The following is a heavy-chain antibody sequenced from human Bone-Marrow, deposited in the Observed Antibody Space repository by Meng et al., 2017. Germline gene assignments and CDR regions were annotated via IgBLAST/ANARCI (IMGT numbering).Heavy chain of an antibody. CDR2: IYYSGST. CDR3: ARDRGIAAAGQDNNWFDP. J-gene: IGHJ5*02. Sequence: QVQLQESGPGLVKPSQTLSLPCTVSGGSISSGDYYWSWIRQPPGKGLEWIGYIYYSGSTYYNPSLKSRVTISVDTSKNQFSLKLSSVTAADTAVYYCARDRGIAAAGQDNNWFDPWGQGTLVTVSS. V-gene: IGHV4-30-4*01. D-gene: IGHD6-13*01. CDR1: GGSISSGDYY.